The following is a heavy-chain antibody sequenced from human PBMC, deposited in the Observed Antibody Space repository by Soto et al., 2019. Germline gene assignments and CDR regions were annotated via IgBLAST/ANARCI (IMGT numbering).Heavy chain of an antibody. CDR2: INHSGST. CDR1: GGSFSGYY. CDR3: ARDTYYDYIWGSYRSRWFDP. D-gene: IGHD3-16*02. J-gene: IGHJ5*02. Sequence: PSETLSLTCAVYGGSFSGYYWSWIRQPPGKGLEWIGEINHSGSTNYNPSLKSRVTISVDTSKNQFSLKLSSATAADTAVYYCARDTYYDYIWGSYRSRWFDPWGQGTLVTVSS. V-gene: IGHV4-34*01.